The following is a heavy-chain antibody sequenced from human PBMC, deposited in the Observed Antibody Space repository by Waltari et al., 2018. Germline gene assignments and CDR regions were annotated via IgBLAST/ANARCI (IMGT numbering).Heavy chain of an antibody. D-gene: IGHD3-9*01. V-gene: IGHV3-74*01. CDR3: ARGGHVDWLPPDY. CDR1: GLRFVSFW. Sequence: EVQLVESGGDLFQPGGSLRLSCAASGLRFVSFWMHWVRQAPGKGLVWVSRIHTDGSGTRYADSVEGRFTISRDNTKNTLYLQMNSLRVEDTAVYYCARGGHVDWLPPDYWGQGTLVTVSS. J-gene: IGHJ4*02. CDR2: IHTDGSGT.